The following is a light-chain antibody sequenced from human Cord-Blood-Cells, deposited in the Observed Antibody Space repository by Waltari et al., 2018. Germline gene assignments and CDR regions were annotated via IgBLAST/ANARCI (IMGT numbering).Light chain of an antibody. CDR1: SSDVGGYNY. J-gene: IGLJ1*01. CDR3: SSYTSSSTLV. V-gene: IGLV2-14*01. CDR2: EVS. Sequence: QSALTQPASVSGSPGQSITISCTGTSSDVGGYNYVSWYQRHPGKAPKLMIYEVSNRPSGVSNRFAGSKSGNTASLTSSGLQAEDEADYYCSSYTSSSTLVFGTGTKVTVL.